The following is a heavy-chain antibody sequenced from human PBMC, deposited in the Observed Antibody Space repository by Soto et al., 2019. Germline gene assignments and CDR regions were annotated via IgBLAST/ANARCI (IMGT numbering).Heavy chain of an antibody. CDR3: RTYYYDSSPYYGMDV. J-gene: IGHJ6*02. CDR1: GYTFTGYY. D-gene: IGHD3-22*01. CDR2: INPICGTT. Sequence: SVKVSCKASGYTFTGYYMHWVRQAPGQGLEWMGGINPICGTTNYAQKFQGRVTITADESTSTAYMELSSLRSEDTAVYYCRTYYYDSSPYYGMDVWGQGTTVTVSS. V-gene: IGHV1-69*13.